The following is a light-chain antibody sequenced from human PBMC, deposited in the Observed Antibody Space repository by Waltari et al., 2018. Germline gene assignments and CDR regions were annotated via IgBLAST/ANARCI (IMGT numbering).Light chain of an antibody. Sequence: SSELTQDPAVSVALGQTVRITFQGDSFRCYSARWYQQKPGQAPVLVIYGKNNRPSGIPERFSGSSSGNTASLTITGAQAEDEADYYCNSRDSSGNHYVFGTGTKVTVL. J-gene: IGLJ1*01. CDR2: GKN. V-gene: IGLV3-19*01. CDR3: NSRDSSGNHYV. CDR1: SFRCYS.